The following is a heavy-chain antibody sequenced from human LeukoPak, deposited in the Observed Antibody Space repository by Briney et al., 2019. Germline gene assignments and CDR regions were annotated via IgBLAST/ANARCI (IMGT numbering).Heavy chain of an antibody. J-gene: IGHJ4*02. CDR3: VSFRGATVTTLAY. CDR1: GFTFNNYA. D-gene: IGHD4-17*01. CDR2: ISVSGDTT. Sequence: PGGSLRLSCAASGFTFNNYAMSWGRHAPGGGVGWVSAISVSGDTTYYADSVKGRFTISIDNSKNTLYLQMNSLRAADTAVYYCVSFRGATVTTLAYWGQGTLVTVSS. V-gene: IGHV3-23*01.